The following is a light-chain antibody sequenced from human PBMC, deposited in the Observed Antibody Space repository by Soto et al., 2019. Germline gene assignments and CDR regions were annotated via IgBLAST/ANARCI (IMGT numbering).Light chain of an antibody. Sequence: DIQMTQSPSSLSAPVGDRVTITCRASQSISSYLNWYQQKPGKAPNLLIYAASSLQSGVPSRFSGSGSGTDFTLTISSLQPEDFATYYCQQSYSTQNTFGQGTKLEIK. J-gene: IGKJ2*01. CDR3: QQSYSTQNT. CDR1: QSISSY. CDR2: AAS. V-gene: IGKV1-39*01.